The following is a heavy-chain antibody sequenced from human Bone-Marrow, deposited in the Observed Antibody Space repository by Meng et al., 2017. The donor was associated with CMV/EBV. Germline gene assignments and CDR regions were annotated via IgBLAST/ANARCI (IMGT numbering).Heavy chain of an antibody. CDR1: GFTFTSYG. J-gene: IGHJ4*02. Sequence: GGSLRLSCAASGFTFTSYGMHWVRQAPGKGLEWVADIMEDGSQKYYVDSVKGRFTISRDNAKNSLHLHMNSLRAEDTAVYYCARDRRNGGHDSWGQGTLVTVSS. CDR2: IMEDGSQK. D-gene: IGHD2-15*01. V-gene: IGHV3-7*01. CDR3: ARDRRNGGHDS.